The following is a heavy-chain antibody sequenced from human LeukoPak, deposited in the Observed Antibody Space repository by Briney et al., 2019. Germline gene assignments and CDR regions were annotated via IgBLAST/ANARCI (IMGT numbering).Heavy chain of an antibody. Sequence: PGGSLRLSCAASGFTFSSYWMSWVRQAPGKGLEWVANIKQDGSEKYYVDSVKGRFTISRDNAKNSLYLQMNSLRAEDTAVYYCAREPHPNDYITLYYYYYGMDVWGQGTTVTVSS. CDR2: IKQDGSEK. V-gene: IGHV3-7*03. CDR1: GFTFSSYW. CDR3: AREPHPNDYITLYYYYYGMDV. J-gene: IGHJ6*02. D-gene: IGHD4-11*01.